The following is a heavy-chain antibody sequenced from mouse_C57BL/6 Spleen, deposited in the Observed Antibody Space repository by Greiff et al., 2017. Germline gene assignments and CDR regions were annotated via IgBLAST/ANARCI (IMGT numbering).Heavy chain of an antibody. V-gene: IGHV1-39*01. CDR1: GYSFTDYN. D-gene: IGHD3-2*02. CDR2: INPNYGTT. J-gene: IGHJ3*01. Sequence: EVQLQQSGPELVKPGASVKISCKASGYSFTDYNMNWVKQSNGKSLEWIGVINPNYGTTSYNQKFKGKATLTVDQSSSTAYMQLNSLTSEDSAVYYGAEEQLRRSAWFAYWGQGTLVTVSA. CDR3: AEEQLRRSAWFAY.